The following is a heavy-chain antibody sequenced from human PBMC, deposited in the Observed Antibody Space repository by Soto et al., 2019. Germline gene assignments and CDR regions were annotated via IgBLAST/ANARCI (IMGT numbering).Heavy chain of an antibody. J-gene: IGHJ6*03. CDR2: ISSSSSTI. V-gene: IGHV3-48*01. Sequence: EVQLVESGGGLVQPGGSLRLSCAASGFTFSSYSMNWVRQAPGKGLEWVSYISSSSSTIYYADSVKGRFTISRDNAKNSLYLQMNSLRAEDTAVYYCARLPVKLLPYYYYYMDVWGKGTTVTVS. CDR1: GFTFSSYS. CDR3: ARLPVKLLPYYYYYMDV. D-gene: IGHD6-6*01.